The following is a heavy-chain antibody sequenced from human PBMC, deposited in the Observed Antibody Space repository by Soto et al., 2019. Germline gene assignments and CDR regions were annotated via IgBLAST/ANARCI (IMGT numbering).Heavy chain of an antibody. J-gene: IGHJ5*02. D-gene: IGHD2-15*01. CDR2: INHSGST. CDR1: GGSFSGYY. V-gene: IGHV4-34*01. Sequence: SETLSLTCAVYGGSFSGYYWSWIRQPPGKGLEWIGEINHSGSTNYNPSLKSRVTISVDTSKNQFSLKLGSVTAADTAVYYCAREAGYCSGGSCHLWGQGTLVTVSS. CDR3: AREAGYCSGGSCHL.